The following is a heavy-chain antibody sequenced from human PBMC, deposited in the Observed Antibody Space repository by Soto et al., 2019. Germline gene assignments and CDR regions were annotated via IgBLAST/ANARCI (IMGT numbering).Heavy chain of an antibody. V-gene: IGHV4-61*01. CDR1: GGSVSSGSYY. Sequence: PSETLSLTCTVSGGSVSSGSYYWSWIRQPPGKGLEWIGYIYYSGSTNYNPSLKSRVTISVDTSKNQLSLKLSSVTAADTAVYYCAGESAHDYFRSRIVPPGTRFYYYYGMDVWGQGTTVTVSS. J-gene: IGHJ6*02. CDR2: IYYSGST. D-gene: IGHD3-3*01. CDR3: AGESAHDYFRSRIVPPGTRFYYYYGMDV.